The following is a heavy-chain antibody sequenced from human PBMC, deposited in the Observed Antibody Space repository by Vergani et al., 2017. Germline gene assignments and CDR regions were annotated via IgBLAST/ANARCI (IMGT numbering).Heavy chain of an antibody. CDR3: ARTLSDSRGYYLDY. CDR2: IDWDDDT. CDR1: GFSLTTYGMR. D-gene: IGHD3-22*01. Sequence: QVTLKESGPALVKPTQTLTLPCTFSGFSLTTYGMRVSWIRQPPGMALEWLARIDWDDDTYYRTSLRTRLTISKDTFKNQVALTMTNMDPVDTATYYCARTLSDSRGYYLDYWGQGTLVTVSS. J-gene: IGHJ4*02. V-gene: IGHV2-70*04.